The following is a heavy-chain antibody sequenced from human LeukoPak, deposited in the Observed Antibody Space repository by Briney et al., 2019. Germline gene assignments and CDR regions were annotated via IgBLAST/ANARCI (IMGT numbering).Heavy chain of an antibody. Sequence: SETLSLTCAVYGGSFSGYYWSWIRQPPGKGLEWIGEINHSGNTNYNPSLKSRVTISVDTSKNQFSLKLSSVTAADTAVYYCARVGGRRGYFDYWGQGTLVTVSS. CDR1: GGSFSGYY. CDR2: INHSGNT. J-gene: IGHJ4*02. V-gene: IGHV4-34*01. D-gene: IGHD3-16*01. CDR3: ARVGGRRGYFDY.